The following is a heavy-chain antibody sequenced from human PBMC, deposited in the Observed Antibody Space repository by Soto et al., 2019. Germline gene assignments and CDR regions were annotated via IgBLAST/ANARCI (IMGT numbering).Heavy chain of an antibody. J-gene: IGHJ4*02. CDR3: ARGVAAAGLYFDY. D-gene: IGHD6-13*01. Sequence: SVKFSCKASGGTFSSYAISWVRQAPGQGLEWMGGIIPIFGTANYAQKFQGRVTITADKSTSTAYMELSSLRSEDTAVYYCARGVAAAGLYFDYWGQGTLVTVSS. CDR2: IIPIFGTA. CDR1: GGTFSSYA. V-gene: IGHV1-69*06.